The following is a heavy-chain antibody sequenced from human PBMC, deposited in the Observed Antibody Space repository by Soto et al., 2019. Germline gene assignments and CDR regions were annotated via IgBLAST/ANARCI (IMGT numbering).Heavy chain of an antibody. V-gene: IGHV4-30-4*01. D-gene: IGHD3-3*01. CDR2: IYYSGSS. CDR3: ARSRISIFGILIIGSSFDP. J-gene: IGHJ5*02. Sequence: SETLSLTCTVSGGSISSGDYYWSWIRQPPGKGLEWIGYIYYSGSSYYNPSLKSRVSISIDTSKNQFSLKLSSVTAADTAVYYCARSRISIFGILIIGSSFDPWGQGSLVTVS. CDR1: GGSISSGDYY.